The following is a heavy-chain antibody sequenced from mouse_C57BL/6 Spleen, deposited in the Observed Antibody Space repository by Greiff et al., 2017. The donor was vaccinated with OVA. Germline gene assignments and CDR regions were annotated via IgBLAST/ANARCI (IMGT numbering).Heavy chain of an antibody. V-gene: IGHV1-72*01. J-gene: IGHJ3*01. CDR3: AICYGSCWFAF. Sequence: QVQLQQPGAELVKPGASVKLSCKASGYTFTSYWMHWVKQRPGRGLEWIGRIDPNSGGTKYNEKFKSKATLTVDKPSSTAYMRLSSLTSEDSAVYYCAICYGSCWFAFWGKGTLVTVSA. CDR2: IDPNSGGT. D-gene: IGHD2-1*01. CDR1: GYTFTSYW.